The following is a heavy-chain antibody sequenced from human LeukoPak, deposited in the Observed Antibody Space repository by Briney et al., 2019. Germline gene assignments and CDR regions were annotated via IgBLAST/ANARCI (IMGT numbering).Heavy chain of an antibody. D-gene: IGHD2-2*01. J-gene: IGHJ1*01. CDR2: IKEDGSEK. CDR3: ATHRGYCSDTTCYDWYYQH. Sequence: GGSLRLSCAASGFTFSRYWMTWVRQAPGKGLEWVAKIKEDGSEKNYVDSVKGRFTISRDNAKNSLYLQMNSLRAEDTAVYYCATHRGYCSDTTCYDWYYQHWGQGTLVSVSS. CDR1: GFTFSRYW. V-gene: IGHV3-7*02.